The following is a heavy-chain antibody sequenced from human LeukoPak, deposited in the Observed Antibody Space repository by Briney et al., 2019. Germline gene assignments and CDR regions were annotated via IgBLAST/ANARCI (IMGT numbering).Heavy chain of an antibody. V-gene: IGHV5-51*01. J-gene: IGHJ6*03. CDR2: TYPGDSDT. Sequence: PGESLKISCKGSGYSFTSYWIGWVRQMPGKGLEWMGITYPGDSDTRYSPSFQGQVTISADKSISTAYLQWSSLKASDTAMYYCARHPQMGNYYYYYMDVWGKGTTVTVSS. CDR1: GYSFTSYW. CDR3: ARHPQMGNYYYYYMDV. D-gene: IGHD7-27*01.